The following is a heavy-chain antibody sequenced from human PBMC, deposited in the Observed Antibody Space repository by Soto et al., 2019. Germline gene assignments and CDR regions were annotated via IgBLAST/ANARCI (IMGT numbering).Heavy chain of an antibody. D-gene: IGHD6-13*01. J-gene: IGHJ1*01. V-gene: IGHV3-30*18. CDR2: ISYDGSNK. CDR1: GFTFSSYG. CDR3: AKDLGSAAAAEYFQH. Sequence: QVQLVESGGGVVQPGRSLRLSCAASGFTFSSYGMHWVRQAPGKGLEWVAVISYDGSNKYYADSVKGQFTISRDNSKNTLYLQMNSLRAEDTAVYYCAKDLGSAAAAEYFQHWGQGTLVTVSS.